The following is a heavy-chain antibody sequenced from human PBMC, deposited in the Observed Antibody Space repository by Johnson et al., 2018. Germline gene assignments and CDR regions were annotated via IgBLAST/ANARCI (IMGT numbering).Heavy chain of an antibody. J-gene: IGHJ4*02. CDR3: ARMQRVTITSYFDS. Sequence: VQLVESGGGLVQXGGSXRLXCKTSGFTFSNYGMTWVRQAPGKGLQWVSGISSGGGATYTADSVRGRFTISRDNSKNTLFLQMKTLRVDDTAIYYCARMQRVTITSYFDSWGQGTLVTVSS. V-gene: IGHV3-23*04. D-gene: IGHD4-17*01. CDR1: GFTFSNYG. CDR2: ISSGGGAT.